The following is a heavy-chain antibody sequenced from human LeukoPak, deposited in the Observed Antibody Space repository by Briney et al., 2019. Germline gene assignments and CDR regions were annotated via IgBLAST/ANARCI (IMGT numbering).Heavy chain of an antibody. J-gene: IGHJ4*02. V-gene: IGHV3-21*04. CDR1: GFTFSSYS. Sequence: GGSLRLSCAASGFTFSSYSMNWVRQAPGKGLEWVSSISSSSSYIYYADSVKGRFTISRDNAKNSLYLQMNSLRADDTAVYYCAKKSPIFGVVIPLFDYWGQGILVTVSS. CDR2: ISSSSSYI. CDR3: AKKSPIFGVVIPLFDY. D-gene: IGHD3-3*01.